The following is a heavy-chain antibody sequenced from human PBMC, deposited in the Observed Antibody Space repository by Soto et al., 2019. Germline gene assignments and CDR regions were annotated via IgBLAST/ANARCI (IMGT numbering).Heavy chain of an antibody. CDR1: GGSISNFD. D-gene: IGHD2-8*01. CDR3: ARAPMVLSRSYFDS. CDR2: ISYSGNT. V-gene: IGHV4-59*01. Sequence: SETLSRTCTVSGGSISNFDGSCIRQPPGKGLEWIGYISYSGNTNYNPSLKSRVSISVDTSKNQLSLNLTSVTAADTAVYYCARAPMVLSRSYFDSWGQGTPVTVSS. J-gene: IGHJ4*02.